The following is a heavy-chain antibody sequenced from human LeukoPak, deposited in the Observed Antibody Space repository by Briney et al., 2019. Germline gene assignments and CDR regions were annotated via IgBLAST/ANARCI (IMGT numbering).Heavy chain of an antibody. CDR3: ARGPEAYFWGSYRYYFDY. J-gene: IGHJ4*02. Sequence: SVKVSCKASGGTFISYAISWVRQAPGQGLEWMGGIIPIFGTANYAQKFQGRVTITTDESTSTAYMELSSLRSEDTAVYYCARGPEAYFWGSYRYYFDYWGQGTLVTVSS. CDR2: IIPIFGTA. CDR1: GGTFISYA. V-gene: IGHV1-69*05. D-gene: IGHD3-16*02.